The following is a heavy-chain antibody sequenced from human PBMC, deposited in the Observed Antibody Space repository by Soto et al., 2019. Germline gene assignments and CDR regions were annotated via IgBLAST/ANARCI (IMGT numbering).Heavy chain of an antibody. J-gene: IGHJ3*02. Sequence: GGSLRLSCSASGVTFSSYAMHWVRQAPGKGLEYVSAISSNGGSTYYADSVKGRFTISRDNSKNTLYLQMSSLRAEDTAVYYCVKPIQWLALNDAFDTWGQGTMVTVSS. CDR2: ISSNGGST. D-gene: IGHD6-19*01. CDR3: VKPIQWLALNDAFDT. CDR1: GVTFSSYA. V-gene: IGHV3-64D*08.